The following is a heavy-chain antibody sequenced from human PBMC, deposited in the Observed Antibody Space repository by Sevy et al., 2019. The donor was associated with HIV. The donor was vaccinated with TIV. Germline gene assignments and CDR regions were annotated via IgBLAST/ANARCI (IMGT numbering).Heavy chain of an antibody. CDR3: ARDGGGDYFDY. V-gene: IGHV3-30*04. J-gene: IGHJ4*02. CDR1: GFSFSRYA. Sequence: GGSLRLSCAASGFSFSRYAMHWIRQAPVKGLESVAVVSYDKVNTYHSDSVKGRFTISRDNSKNTLYLQMNSLRPEDTAVSYCARDGGGDYFDYWGQGTLVTVSS. CDR2: VSYDKVNT. D-gene: IGHD3-16*01.